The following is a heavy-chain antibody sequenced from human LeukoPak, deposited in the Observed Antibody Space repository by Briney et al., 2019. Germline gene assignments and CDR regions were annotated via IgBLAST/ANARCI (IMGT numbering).Heavy chain of an antibody. D-gene: IGHD1-26*01. CDR2: INLGGTNK. Sequence: GGSLRLSCVASGFSFSTHWMHWVRQAPGKGLEWVATINLGGTNKYYVDAVKGRFSISRDDATSSLHLQMNSLRVEGTAVYYCASSGSYNFDYWGQGTLVTVSS. V-gene: IGHV3-7*03. CDR3: ASSGSYNFDY. J-gene: IGHJ4*02. CDR1: GFSFSTHW.